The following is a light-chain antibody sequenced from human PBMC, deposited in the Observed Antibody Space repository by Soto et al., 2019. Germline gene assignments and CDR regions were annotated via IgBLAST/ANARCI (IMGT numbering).Light chain of an antibody. CDR3: SSYAGGRTFGVI. V-gene: IGLV2-8*01. J-gene: IGLJ2*01. Sequence: QSALTQPPSASGSPGQSVTISCTGTNNDIGGYTYVSWYQQLPGKAPKLMIYEVNKRPSGVPNRFSAAKSVNTASLTISGLQAEDEADYYCSSYAGGRTFGVIFGGGTKLTVL. CDR1: NNDIGGYTY. CDR2: EVN.